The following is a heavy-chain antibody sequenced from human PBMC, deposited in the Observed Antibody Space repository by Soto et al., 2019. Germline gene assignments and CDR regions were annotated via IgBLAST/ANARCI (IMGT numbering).Heavy chain of an antibody. CDR1: GGTFSSYA. Sequence: GASVKVSCKASGGTFSSYAISWVRQAPGQGLEWMGGIIPIFGTANYAQKFQGRVTITADKSTSTAYMELSSVTAADMAVYYCAREAMVGPVDYWGQGTLVTVSS. J-gene: IGHJ4*02. V-gene: IGHV1-69*06. CDR3: AREAMVGPVDY. CDR2: IIPIFGTA. D-gene: IGHD5-18*01.